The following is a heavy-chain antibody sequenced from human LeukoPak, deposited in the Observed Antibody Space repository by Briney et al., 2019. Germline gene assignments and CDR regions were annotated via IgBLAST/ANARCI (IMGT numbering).Heavy chain of an antibody. Sequence: SETLSLSCTVSGASTSHFYWNWIRQPPGKGLEWIGYMHNSGRSKHSPSLKSRVTISIDTSKNQFSLQLTSVAAADTAMYFCARSAEWLRNAFDIWGQGTMVSVSS. CDR3: ARSAEWLRNAFDI. CDR1: GASTSHFY. CDR2: MHNSGRS. D-gene: IGHD5-12*01. V-gene: IGHV4-59*01. J-gene: IGHJ3*02.